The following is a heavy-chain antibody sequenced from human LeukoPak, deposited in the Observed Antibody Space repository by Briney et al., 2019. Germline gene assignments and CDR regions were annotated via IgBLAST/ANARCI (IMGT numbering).Heavy chain of an antibody. CDR3: ARDLGHYYYYGMDV. CDR1: GFTVTYTY. J-gene: IGHJ6*02. V-gene: IGHV3-53*04. CDR2: IYSGGST. Sequence: GGSLRLSCAASGFTVTYTYMSWDRQAPGKGLERVSVIYSGGSTYYADSVKGRFTISRHNSKNTLYLQMNSLRAEDMAVYYCARDLGHYYYYGMDVWGQGTTVTVSS.